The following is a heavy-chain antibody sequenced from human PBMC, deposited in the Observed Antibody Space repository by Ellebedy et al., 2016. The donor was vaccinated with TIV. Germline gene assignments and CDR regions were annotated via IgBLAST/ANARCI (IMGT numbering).Heavy chain of an antibody. V-gene: IGHV3-7*03. CDR2: MRDEGSEK. Sequence: GGSLRLSCAASGFSFRSYWMSWVRQAPGKGLEWVANMRDEGSEKYYVDSVRGRFTISRDNAQNSLHLQMNSLRVEDTAVYYCARDGAYGDYAPGQYGMDVWGQGTTVIVS. CDR1: GFSFRSYW. J-gene: IGHJ6*02. D-gene: IGHD4-17*01. CDR3: ARDGAYGDYAPGQYGMDV.